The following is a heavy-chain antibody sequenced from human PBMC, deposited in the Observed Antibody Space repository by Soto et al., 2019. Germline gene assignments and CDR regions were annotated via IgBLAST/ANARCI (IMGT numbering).Heavy chain of an antibody. CDR3: ARVGGDHQLDYYYYGMDV. Sequence: GGSLRLSCAASGFTFSSYWMSWVRQAPGKGLEWVANIKQDGSEKYYVDSVKGRFTISRDNAKNSLYLQMNSLRAEDTAVYYCARVGGDHQLDYYYYGMDVWGQGTTVTVSS. CDR2: IKQDGSEK. CDR1: GFTFSSYW. V-gene: IGHV3-7*05. D-gene: IGHD2-21*02. J-gene: IGHJ6*02.